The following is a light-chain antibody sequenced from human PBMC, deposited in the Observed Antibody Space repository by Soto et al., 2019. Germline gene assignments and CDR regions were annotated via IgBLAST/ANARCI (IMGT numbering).Light chain of an antibody. CDR1: QSVFSW. CDR3: QQYTSFSWS. V-gene: IGKV1-5*01. CDR2: DAS. Sequence: DIQMTQSPSTLSASVGDRVTITCRASQSVFSWLAWYQQKPGQAPKLLIYDASTLEGGVPSRFRGSGSGTEFTLTIGGLQPDDFATYHCQQYTSFSWSFGQGTKVEVK. J-gene: IGKJ1*01.